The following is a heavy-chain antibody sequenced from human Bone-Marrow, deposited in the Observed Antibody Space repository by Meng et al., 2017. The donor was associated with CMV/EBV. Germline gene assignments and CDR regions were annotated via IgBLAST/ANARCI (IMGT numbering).Heavy chain of an antibody. CDR3: ARERGGVGIVVVPAKNYYYGMDV. Sequence: SVKVSCKASGGTFSSYAISWVRQAPGQGLEWMGGIIPILGIANYAQKFQGRVTITADKSTSTAYMELSSLRSEDTAVYYCARERGGVGIVVVPAKNYYYGMDVWGQGTTVTVSS. CDR1: GGTFSSYA. D-gene: IGHD2-2*01. V-gene: IGHV1-69*10. CDR2: IIPILGIA. J-gene: IGHJ6*02.